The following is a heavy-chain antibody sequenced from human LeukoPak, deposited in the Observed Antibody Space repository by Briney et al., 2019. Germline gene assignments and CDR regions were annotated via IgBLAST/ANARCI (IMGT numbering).Heavy chain of an antibody. Sequence: SKTLSLTCSVSGGSISGAYWSWIRQPPGKGLEWIGYIYHSGSTYYNPSLKSRVTISVDRSKNQFSLKLSSVTAADMAVYYCARGPRGTTVTDWGQGTLVTVSS. D-gene: IGHD4-17*01. CDR3: ARGPRGTTVTD. CDR1: GGSISGAY. J-gene: IGHJ4*02. CDR2: IYHSGST. V-gene: IGHV4-30-2*01.